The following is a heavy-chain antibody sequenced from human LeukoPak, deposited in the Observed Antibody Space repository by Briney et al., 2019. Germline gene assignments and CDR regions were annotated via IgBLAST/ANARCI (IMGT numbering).Heavy chain of an antibody. Sequence: SDTLSLTCTVSGGSISSYYWSWIRQPAGKGLEWIGRIYTSGSTNYNPSLKSRVTISVDKSKNQFSLKLSSVTAADTAVYYCARDCFGVVGSGSYLGYYYYMDVWGKGTTVTVSS. CDR2: IYTSGST. CDR1: GGSISSYY. J-gene: IGHJ6*03. D-gene: IGHD3-10*01. CDR3: ARDCFGVVGSGSYLGYYYYMDV. V-gene: IGHV4-4*07.